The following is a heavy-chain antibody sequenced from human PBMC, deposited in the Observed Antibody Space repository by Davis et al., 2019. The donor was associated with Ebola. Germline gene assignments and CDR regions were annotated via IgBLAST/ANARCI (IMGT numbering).Heavy chain of an antibody. CDR3: ARGERRYYDYNGMDV. CDR1: GFTFSDYY. V-gene: IGHV3-11*01. CDR2: ISTYGTTI. J-gene: IGHJ6*02. Sequence: PGGSLRLSCAASGFTFSDYYMSWIRQAPGKGLEWLSYISTYGTTIYYGDSVKGRFTISRDHAKNSLYLQMHSLRPEDTAVYYCARGERRYYDYNGMDVWGQGTTVTVSS. D-gene: IGHD1-1*01.